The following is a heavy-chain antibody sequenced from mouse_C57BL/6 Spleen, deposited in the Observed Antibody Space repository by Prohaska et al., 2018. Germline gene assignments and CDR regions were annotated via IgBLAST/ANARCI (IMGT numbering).Heavy chain of an antibody. J-gene: IGHJ1*03. V-gene: IGHV11-2*01. Sequence: EVQLLETGGGLVQPGGSRGLSCEGSGFTFSGFWMSWVRQTPGKTLEWIEAINSDGSAINYAPSIKDRFTIFRDNDKSTLYLQMSNVRSEDTATYFCMRNSNHWYFDVWGTGTTVTVSS. CDR1: GFTFSGFW. CDR3: MRNSNHWYFDV. CDR2: INSDGSAI. D-gene: IGHD2-5*01.